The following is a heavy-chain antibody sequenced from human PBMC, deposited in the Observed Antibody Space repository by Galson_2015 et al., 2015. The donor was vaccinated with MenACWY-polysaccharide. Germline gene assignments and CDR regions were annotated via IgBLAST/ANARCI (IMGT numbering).Heavy chain of an antibody. J-gene: IGHJ4*02. Sequence: SLRLSCAASGFTFSNYAMTWVRQAPGKGLEWVSTISDSGGRTQYADSVKGRFTISRDNSKNTLYLQMNSLRAEDTAIYYCARDSGIAGADDYWGQGTLVTVSS. V-gene: IGHV3-23*01. CDR1: GFTFSNYA. CDR3: ARDSGIAGADDY. D-gene: IGHD6-13*01. CDR2: ISDSGGRT.